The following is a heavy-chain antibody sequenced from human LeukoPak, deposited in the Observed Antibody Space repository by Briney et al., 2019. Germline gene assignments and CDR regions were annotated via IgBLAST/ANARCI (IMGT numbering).Heavy chain of an antibody. CDR3: ARDETRQQWLVKLDY. CDR2: ISYDGSNK. D-gene: IGHD6-19*01. J-gene: IGHJ4*02. V-gene: IGHV3-30*04. CDR1: GFTFSSYA. Sequence: GRSLRFSCAASGFTFSSYAIHWVRQAPGKGLEWVAVISYDGSNKYYADSVKGRFTISRDNSKNTLYLQMNSLRAEDTAVYYCARDETRQQWLVKLDYWGQGTLVTVSS.